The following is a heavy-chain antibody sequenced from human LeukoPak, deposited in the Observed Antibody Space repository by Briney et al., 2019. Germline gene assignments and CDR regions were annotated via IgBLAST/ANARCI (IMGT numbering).Heavy chain of an antibody. CDR1: GDSFSSNSAA. J-gene: IGHJ4*02. Sequence: SQTLSLTCAISGDSFSSNSAAWNWVRQSPSRGLEWLGRTCYRSKWYNDYTLSVKSRITINPDTSKNQFSLQLNSVTPEDMAVYYCARSAGHFDYWGQGTLVTVSS. V-gene: IGHV6-1*01. CDR3: ARSAGHFDY. CDR2: TCYRSKWYN.